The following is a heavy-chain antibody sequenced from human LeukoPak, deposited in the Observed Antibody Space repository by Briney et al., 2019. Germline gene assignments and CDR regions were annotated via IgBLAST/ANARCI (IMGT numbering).Heavy chain of an antibody. Sequence: PGGSLRLSCAGSGLTFSSYGMHWVRQAPGKGLEWVAVIRHDGSNKYYADSVKGRFTISRDNSKSTLYLQMNSLRAEDTAVYYCARGMQPRFGELSGNLDYWGQGTLVTVSS. V-gene: IGHV3-33*01. D-gene: IGHD3-10*01. J-gene: IGHJ4*02. CDR1: GLTFSSYG. CDR3: ARGMQPRFGELSGNLDY. CDR2: IRHDGSNK.